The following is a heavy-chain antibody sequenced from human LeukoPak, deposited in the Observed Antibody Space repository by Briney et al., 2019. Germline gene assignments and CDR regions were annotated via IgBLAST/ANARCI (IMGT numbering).Heavy chain of an antibody. J-gene: IGHJ6*02. CDR3: ARSITRFGYYYGMDV. V-gene: IGHV1-18*01. CDR2: ISAYNGNT. Sequence: GASVKVSCKASGYTFTSYGISWVRQAPGQGLEWMGWISAYNGNTNYAQKLQGRVTMTTDTSTSTAYMELRSLRSDDTAVYYCARSITRFGYYYGMDVWGQGTTVTVSS. D-gene: IGHD3-10*02. CDR1: GYTFTSYG.